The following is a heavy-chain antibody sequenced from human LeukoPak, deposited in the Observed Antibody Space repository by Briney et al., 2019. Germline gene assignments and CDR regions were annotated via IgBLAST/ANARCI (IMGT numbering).Heavy chain of an antibody. D-gene: IGHD5-18*01. J-gene: IGHJ4*02. V-gene: IGHV3-21*01. CDR3: AGGIHSYGRPVDY. CDR1: GFTFSSYS. CDR2: ISSSSSYI. Sequence: GGSLRLSCAASGFTFSSYSMSWVRQAPGKGLEWVSSISSSSSYIYYADSVKGRFTISRDNAKNSLYLQMNSLRAEDTAVYYCAGGIHSYGRPVDYWGQGTLVTVSS.